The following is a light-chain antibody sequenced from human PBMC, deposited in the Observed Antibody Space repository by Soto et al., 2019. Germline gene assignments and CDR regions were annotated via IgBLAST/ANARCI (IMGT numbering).Light chain of an antibody. CDR3: QQSFSPLLT. CDR2: AAS. V-gene: IGKV1-39*01. Sequence: DIQMTQSPSSLSASVGDRVTXXXXASQTLNNYLTWFQQKPGKAPKVLIYAASTLQSGVPSRFSGSGSGAEFTLTISSLQPEDFATYYCQQSFSPLLTFGGGTKVDIK. J-gene: IGKJ4*01. CDR1: QTLNNY.